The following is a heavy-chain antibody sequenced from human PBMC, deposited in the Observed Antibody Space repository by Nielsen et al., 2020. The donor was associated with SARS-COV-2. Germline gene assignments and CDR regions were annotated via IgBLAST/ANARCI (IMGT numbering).Heavy chain of an antibody. CDR2: INHSGST. D-gene: IGHD2-2*01. V-gene: IGHV4-34*01. J-gene: IGHJ6*03. Sequence: PGKGLEWIGEINHSGSTNYNPSLKSRVTISVDTSKNQFSLKMRSVTAADTAVYYCVRYCSSTSCPRYYYYYYMDVWGKGTTVTVSS. CDR3: VRYCSSTSCPRYYYYYYMDV.